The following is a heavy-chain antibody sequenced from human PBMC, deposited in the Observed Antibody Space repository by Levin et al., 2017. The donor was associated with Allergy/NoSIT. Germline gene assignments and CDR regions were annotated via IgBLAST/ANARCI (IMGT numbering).Heavy chain of an antibody. CDR3: ARSTVTTAPFDY. D-gene: IGHD4-17*01. J-gene: IGHJ4*02. Sequence: ASVKVSCKASGYTFDGYSIHWVRQAPGQGLEWMGWINPNRGDAKYAQKFQGRVTMTSDTSISTAYMVLSSRRCHDTAVYFYARSTVTTAPFDYWGQGTLVTVSS. V-gene: IGHV1-2*02. CDR1: GYTFDGYS. CDR2: INPNRGDA.